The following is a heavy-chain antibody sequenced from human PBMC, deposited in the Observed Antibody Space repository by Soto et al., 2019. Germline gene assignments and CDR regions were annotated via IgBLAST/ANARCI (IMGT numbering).Heavy chain of an antibody. CDR1: GGSISSGGYY. J-gene: IGHJ3*02. V-gene: IGHV4-31*03. CDR3: ARVVYYDRSGYNAFNI. Sequence: QVQLQESGPGLVKPSQTLSLTCTVSGGSISSGGYYWSWIRQHPGKGLEWIGYIYYSGSTYYNPSLKSRVTILVDTSKNQFSLKLSCVTAGDTAVYYCARVVYYDRSGYNAFNIWGQGTMVTVSS. CDR2: IYYSGST. D-gene: IGHD3-22*01.